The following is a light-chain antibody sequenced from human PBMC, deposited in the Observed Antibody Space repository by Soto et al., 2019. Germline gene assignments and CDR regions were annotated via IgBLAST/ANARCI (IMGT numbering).Light chain of an antibody. V-gene: IGLV8-61*01. Sequence: QTVVTQEPSVSVSPGRTVTITCGLTSGSVSTSYYPSWYQQTPGQAPRTLIYSTNTRPSGVPDRFSGSILGNKAALTITGAQADDESHYYCVLYMGSGINVFGSGTQLTVL. CDR1: SGSVSTSYY. J-gene: IGLJ6*01. CDR3: VLYMGSGINV. CDR2: STN.